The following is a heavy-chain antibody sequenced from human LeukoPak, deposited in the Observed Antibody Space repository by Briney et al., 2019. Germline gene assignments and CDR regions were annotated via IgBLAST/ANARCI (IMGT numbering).Heavy chain of an antibody. CDR3: AREGIYCVNGVCYLDY. CDR1: GFKFDDYG. Sequence: GGSLRLSCAASGFKFDDYGMSWVRHAPGKGLELVSGISWNGGNTGYADSVKGRFTISRDNAKNSLFLQVNSLRADDTALYYCAREGIYCVNGVCYLDYWGQGTLVTVSS. J-gene: IGHJ4*02. D-gene: IGHD2-8*01. V-gene: IGHV3-20*04. CDR2: ISWNGGNT.